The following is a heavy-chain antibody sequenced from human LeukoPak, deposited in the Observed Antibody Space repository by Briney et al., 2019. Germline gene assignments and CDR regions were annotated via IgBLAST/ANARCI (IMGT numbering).Heavy chain of an antibody. J-gene: IGHJ4*02. CDR3: AKDSFAGYSSSWYEVWDY. D-gene: IGHD6-13*01. Sequence: HAGGSLRLSCAASGFTFSSYAMSWVRQVPGKGLEWVSVISGSGDNTYYADSVKGRFTISRDNSKNTLYLQMNSLRAEDTAVYYCAKDSFAGYSSSWYEVWDYWGQGTLVTVSS. CDR1: GFTFSSYA. V-gene: IGHV3-23*01. CDR2: ISGSGDNT.